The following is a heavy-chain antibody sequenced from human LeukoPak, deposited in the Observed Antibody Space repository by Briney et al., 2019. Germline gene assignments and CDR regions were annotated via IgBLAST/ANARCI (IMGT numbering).Heavy chain of an antibody. CDR3: AREKGSWGVFDY. Sequence: ASVKVSCKASGGTFSSYAISWVRQAPGQGLEWMGGIIPKLGTANYAQKFRGRVTITADESTTTVYMELSSLRSEDTAVYYCAREKGSWGVFDYWGQGTLVTVSS. V-gene: IGHV1-69*13. J-gene: IGHJ4*02. D-gene: IGHD1-26*01. CDR1: GGTFSSYA. CDR2: IIPKLGTA.